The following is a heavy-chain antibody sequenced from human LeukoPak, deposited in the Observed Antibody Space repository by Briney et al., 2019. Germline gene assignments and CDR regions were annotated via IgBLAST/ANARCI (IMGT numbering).Heavy chain of an antibody. CDR1: GFTFSSYS. D-gene: IGHD5-24*01. J-gene: IGHJ6*02. CDR3: ARDSPEMLAYCYYYYGMDV. V-gene: IGHV3-21*01. Sequence: GWSLRLSCAASGFTFSSYSMNWVRQAPAKGLEWVSSISSSSSYIYYADSVKGRFTISRDNAKNSLYLQMNSLRAEDTAVYYCARDSPEMLAYCYYYYGMDVWGQGTTVTVSS. CDR2: ISSSSSYI.